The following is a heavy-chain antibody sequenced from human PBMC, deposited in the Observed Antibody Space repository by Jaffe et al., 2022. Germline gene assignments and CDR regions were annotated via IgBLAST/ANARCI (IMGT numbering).Heavy chain of an antibody. D-gene: IGHD3-3*01. J-gene: IGHJ4*02. V-gene: IGHV3-49*03. Sequence: EVQLVESGGGLVQPGRSLRLSCTASGFTFGDYAMSWFRQAPGKGLEWVGFIRSKAYGGTTEYAASVKGRFTISRDDSKSIAYLQMNSLKTEDTAVYYCTRDGSYYDFWSGPTEDFLFWFDYWGQGTLVTVSS. CDR2: IRSKAYGGTT. CDR3: TRDGSYYDFWSGPTEDFLFWFDY. CDR1: GFTFGDYA.